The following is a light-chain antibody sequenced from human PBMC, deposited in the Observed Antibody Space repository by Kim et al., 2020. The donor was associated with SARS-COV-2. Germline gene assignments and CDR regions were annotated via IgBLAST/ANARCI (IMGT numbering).Light chain of an antibody. CDR2: YDS. J-gene: IGLJ3*02. CDR3: QVWDSSSDHPYWV. CDR1: NVGSKS. Sequence: GKTARMTCGGNNVGSKSVHCYQQKPGQAPVLVIYYDSDRPSGIPERFSGSNSGNTATLTISRVEAGDEADYYCQVWDSSSDHPYWVFGGGTQLTVL. V-gene: IGLV3-21*04.